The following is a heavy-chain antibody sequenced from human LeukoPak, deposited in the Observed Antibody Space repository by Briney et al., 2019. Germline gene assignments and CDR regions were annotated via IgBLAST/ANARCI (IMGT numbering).Heavy chain of an antibody. V-gene: IGHV1-18*01. CDR1: GYAFTSSG. J-gene: IGHJ4*02. CDR2: ISSYNGDT. CDR3: ARDYSSGWYSGGNYFDY. Sequence: GASVKVSCKASGYAFTSSGISWVRQAPGQGLEWMGWISSYNGDTNYAQNLQGRVTMTTDTSTSTAYMELRSLRSDDTAVYYCARDYSSGWYSGGNYFDYWGQGTLVTVSS. D-gene: IGHD6-19*01.